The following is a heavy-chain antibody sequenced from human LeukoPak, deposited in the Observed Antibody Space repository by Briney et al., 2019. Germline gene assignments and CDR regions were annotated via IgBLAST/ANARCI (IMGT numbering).Heavy chain of an antibody. J-gene: IGHJ3*02. Sequence: GSSVKVSCKASGGTFSSYAISWVRQAPGQGLEWMGGIIPIFGTANYAQKFQGRVTITTDESTSTAYMELSSLRSEDTAVYYCAVFIAAAGTGAFDIWGQGTMVTVSS. D-gene: IGHD6-13*01. V-gene: IGHV1-69*05. CDR1: GGTFSSYA. CDR3: AVFIAAAGTGAFDI. CDR2: IIPIFGTA.